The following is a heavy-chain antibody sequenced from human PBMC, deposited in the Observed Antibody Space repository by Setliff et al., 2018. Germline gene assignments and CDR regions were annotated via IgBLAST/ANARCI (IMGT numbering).Heavy chain of an antibody. J-gene: IGHJ4*02. V-gene: IGHV1-8*02. CDR1: GYSFTNYD. CDR3: ATGGYSSGWYPDY. Sequence: ASVKVSCKASGYSFTNYDINWVRQATGQGLEWMGWINPNSGNTDYAQKFQGRVTMTTNTSISTAYMELSSLRSEDTAVYYCATGGYSSGWYPDYWGQGTLVTVS. CDR2: INPNSGNT. D-gene: IGHD6-19*01.